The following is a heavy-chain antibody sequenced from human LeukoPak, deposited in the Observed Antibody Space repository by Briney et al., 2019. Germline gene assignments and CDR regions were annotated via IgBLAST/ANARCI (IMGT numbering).Heavy chain of an antibody. J-gene: IGHJ4*02. D-gene: IGHD6-19*01. CDR1: EGTFSSYA. Sequence: SVKVSCKASEGTFSSYAISWVRQAPGQGLEWMGRIIPIFGTANYAQKFQGRVTITTDESTSTAYMELSSLRSEYTAVYYCAREKADRSGWTVLYYFHYWGQGTLVTVSS. V-gene: IGHV1-69*05. CDR2: IIPIFGTA. CDR3: AREKADRSGWTVLYYFHY.